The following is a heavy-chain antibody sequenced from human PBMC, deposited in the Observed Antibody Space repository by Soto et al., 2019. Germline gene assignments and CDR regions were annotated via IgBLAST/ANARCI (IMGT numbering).Heavy chain of an antibody. CDR2: VSPDGSSS. V-gene: IGHV3-74*01. CDR3: ATGGYSYGWGY. D-gene: IGHD5-18*01. J-gene: IGHJ4*02. Sequence: EVQLVESGGGSVQTGGSLRLSCVGSGITFSNYWMHWVRQVPGKGPVWVSRVSPDGSSSSYADFVKGRFIVSRDNAKNVAYLQENSLRADDTAVYYCATGGYSYGWGYWGQGTLVTVSS. CDR1: GITFSNYW.